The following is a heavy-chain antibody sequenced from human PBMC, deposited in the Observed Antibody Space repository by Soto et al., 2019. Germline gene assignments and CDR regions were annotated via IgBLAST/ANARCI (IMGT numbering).Heavy chain of an antibody. CDR3: ARAAVADPIDAFDI. J-gene: IGHJ3*02. CDR2: IIPIFGTA. CDR1: GGTFSSYA. D-gene: IGHD6-19*01. Sequence: SVKVSCKASGGTFSSYAISWVRQAPGQGLEWMGGIIPIFGTANYAQKFQGRVTITADESTSTAYMELSSLRSEDTAVYYCARAAVADPIDAFDIWGQGTMVTVS. V-gene: IGHV1-69*13.